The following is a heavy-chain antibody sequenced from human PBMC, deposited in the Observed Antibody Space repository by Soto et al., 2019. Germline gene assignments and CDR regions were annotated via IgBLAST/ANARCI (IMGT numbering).Heavy chain of an antibody. CDR3: AKAEGSSYGTEYSQH. Sequence: EVQLLESGGGLVQPGVSLRLSCAASGFTFSIYAMNWVRQAPGKGLEWVSLIMSSCGSTYYADSVKGRFTISRDNSKNTLYLQMNSLRADDTAVYYCAKAEGSSYGTEYSQHWGQGTLVTVSS. CDR1: GFTFSIYA. J-gene: IGHJ1*01. CDR2: IMSSCGST. V-gene: IGHV3-23*01. D-gene: IGHD6-13*01.